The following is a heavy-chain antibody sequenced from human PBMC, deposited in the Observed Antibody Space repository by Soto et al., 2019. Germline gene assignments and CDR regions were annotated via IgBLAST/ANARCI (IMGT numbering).Heavy chain of an antibody. D-gene: IGHD5-12*01. V-gene: IGHV2-5*02. CDR2: IYWDGDK. Sequence: GSGPTLVNPTQTLTLTCTFSGFSLSTSGVGVGWIRQPPGKALEWLALIYWDGDKRYSPSLKSRLTITKDTSKNQVVLTMANMDPVDTATYYCAHRQGRGGGYDSLLDYWGQGTLVTVSS. CDR1: GFSLSTSGVG. CDR3: AHRQGRGGGYDSLLDY. J-gene: IGHJ4*02.